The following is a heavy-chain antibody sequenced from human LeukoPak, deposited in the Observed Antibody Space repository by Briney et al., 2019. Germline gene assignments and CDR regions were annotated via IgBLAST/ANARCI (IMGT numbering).Heavy chain of an antibody. V-gene: IGHV3-66*02. Sequence: GGSLSLSCAASGFTVCSNYMSWVRQAPGKGLEWVSVIYSGGSTYYADSVKGRFTISRDNSKNTLYLQMNSLRAEGTAVYYCARTHAYYYYYMDVWGKGTTVTVSS. CDR1: GFTVCSNY. CDR3: ARTHAYYYYYMDV. J-gene: IGHJ6*03. CDR2: IYSGGST.